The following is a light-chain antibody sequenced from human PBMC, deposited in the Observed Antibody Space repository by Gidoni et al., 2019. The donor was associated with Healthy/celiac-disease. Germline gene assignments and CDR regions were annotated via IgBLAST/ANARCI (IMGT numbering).Light chain of an antibody. V-gene: IGKV3-15*01. CDR1: QSVSSN. CDR2: GAS. Sequence: EIVMTQSPATLSVSPGERATLSCRASQSVSSNLAWYQQKPGQAPRLLIYGASTRATGIPARFSGSGSGTEFTLTISSLQSEDFAVYYCQQYNNWPPAKLTFXGXTKVEIK. CDR3: QQYNNWPPAKLT. J-gene: IGKJ4*01.